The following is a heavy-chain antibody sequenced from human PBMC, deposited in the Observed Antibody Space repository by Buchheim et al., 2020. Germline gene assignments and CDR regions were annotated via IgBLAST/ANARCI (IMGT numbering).Heavy chain of an antibody. CDR2: IKQDGSEK. V-gene: IGHV3-7*01. J-gene: IGHJ6*03. Sequence: EVQLVESGGGLVQPGGSLRLSCAASGFTFSSYWMSWVRQAPGKGLEWVANIKQDGSEKYYVDSVKGRFTISRDNAKKSLYLQMNSLRAEDTAVYYCARETHYYDSSGYYYYMDVWGKGTT. CDR1: GFTFSSYW. D-gene: IGHD3-22*01. CDR3: ARETHYYDSSGYYYYMDV.